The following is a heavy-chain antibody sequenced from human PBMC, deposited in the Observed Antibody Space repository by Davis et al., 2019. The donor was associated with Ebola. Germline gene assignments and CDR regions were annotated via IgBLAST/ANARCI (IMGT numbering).Heavy chain of an antibody. J-gene: IGHJ4*02. CDR3: ARDTWYSGDDNGGD. CDR1: VITFSSYA. CDR2: ISGSGGST. V-gene: IGHV3-23*01. Sequence: GESLKISCADSVITFSSYAMTWVRQAPGKGLEWVSAISGSGGSTYYADSVRGRFTISRDNSRNILYLQMNSLRAEDTAVYYCARDTWYSGDDNGGDWGQGTLVTVSS. D-gene: IGHD1-26*01.